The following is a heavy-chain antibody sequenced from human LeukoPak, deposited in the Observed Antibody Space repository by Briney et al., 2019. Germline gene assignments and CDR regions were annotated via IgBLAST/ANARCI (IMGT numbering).Heavy chain of an antibody. V-gene: IGHV3-30-3*01. J-gene: IGHJ4*02. CDR1: GFTFSSHA. CDR2: ISYDGSNK. Sequence: GGSLRLSCAASGFTFSSHAMHWVRQAPGKGLEWVAVISYDGSNKYYADSVKGRFTISRDNSKNTLYLQMNSLRAEDTAVYYCARDPDYGGKLDYWGQGTLVTVSS. D-gene: IGHD4-23*01. CDR3: ARDPDYGGKLDY.